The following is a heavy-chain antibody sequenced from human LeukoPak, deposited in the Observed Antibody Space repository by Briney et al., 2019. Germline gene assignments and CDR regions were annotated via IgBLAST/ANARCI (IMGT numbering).Heavy chain of an antibody. CDR1: GFTFSSYA. D-gene: IGHD1-26*01. Sequence: GGSLRLSCAASGFTFSSYAMSWVRQAPGKGLEWVSAISGSGGSTYYADSVKGRFTVSRDNSKNTLYLQMNSLRAEDTAVYYCAKGSIVGATTTDFDYWGQGTLVTVSS. CDR3: AKGSIVGATTTDFDY. CDR2: ISGSGGST. J-gene: IGHJ4*02. V-gene: IGHV3-23*01.